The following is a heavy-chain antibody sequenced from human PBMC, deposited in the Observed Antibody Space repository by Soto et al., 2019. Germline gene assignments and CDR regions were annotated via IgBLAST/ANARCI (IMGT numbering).Heavy chain of an antibody. D-gene: IGHD4-4*01. V-gene: IGHV4-30-2*01. J-gene: IGHJ5*02. CDR2: IYHSEST. Sequence: TLSLTCAGSGGSISSGGYSSICIREPPWNGLELIGYIYHSESTYYNPSLKSRVTISVDRSKNQVSLKLSSVTAADTAVYYCARKDDYRKNGWFDPWGQGTLVTVSS. CDR1: GGSISSGGYS. CDR3: ARKDDYRKNGWFDP.